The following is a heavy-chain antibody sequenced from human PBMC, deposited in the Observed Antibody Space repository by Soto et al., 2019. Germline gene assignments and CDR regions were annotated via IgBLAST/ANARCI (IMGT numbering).Heavy chain of an antibody. CDR1: GYTFTSYC. CDR3: ARSIAAAGQIINYYYYYGMDV. V-gene: IGHV1-18*01. J-gene: IGHJ6*02. D-gene: IGHD6-13*01. CDR2: ISAYNGNT. Sequence: ASVKVSCKASGYTFTSYCISWVLQAPGQGLEWMGWISAYNGNTNYAQKLQGRVTMTTDTSTSTAYMELRSLRSDDTAVYYCARSIAAAGQIINYYYYYGMDVWGQGTTVTVSS.